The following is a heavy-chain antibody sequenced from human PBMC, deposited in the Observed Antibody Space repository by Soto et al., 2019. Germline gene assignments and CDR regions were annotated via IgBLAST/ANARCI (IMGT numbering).Heavy chain of an antibody. D-gene: IGHD3-22*01. CDR2: IYYTGST. J-gene: IGHJ4*02. CDR3: ARDRDYFDSSGYGY. Sequence: SETLSLTWTVSGGSIRSYDWSWMRQPPGKGLEWIGYIYYTGSTNYNPSLKSRVTISVDTTKNQFSLKLTSVTAADTAVYFCARDRDYFDSSGYGYWGQGTLVTVSS. V-gene: IGHV4-59*01. CDR1: GGSIRSYD.